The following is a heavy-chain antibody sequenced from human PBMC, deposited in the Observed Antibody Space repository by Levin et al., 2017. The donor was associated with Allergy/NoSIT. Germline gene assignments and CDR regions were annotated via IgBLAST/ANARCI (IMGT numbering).Heavy chain of an antibody. V-gene: IGHV4-30-2*01. CDR2: IYLSGST. CDR3: ARVAGYSYGYYFDY. D-gene: IGHD5-18*01. J-gene: IGHJ4*02. CDR1: GGSISSGGYS. Sequence: SETLSLTCAVSGGSISSGGYSWSWIRQPPGKGLEWIGNIYLSGSTNDNPSLKSRVTMSVDRSKNQFYLKLSHVTAADTAVYYCARVAGYSYGYYFDYWGPGTLVTVSS.